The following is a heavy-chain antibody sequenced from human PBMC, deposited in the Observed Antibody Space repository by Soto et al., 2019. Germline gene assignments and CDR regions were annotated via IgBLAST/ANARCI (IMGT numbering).Heavy chain of an antibody. CDR2: ISAYNGNT. D-gene: IGHD2-21*02. CDR1: GYSFTSYG. V-gene: IGHV1-18*01. Sequence: ASVKVSCEASGYSFTSYGISWVRQAPGQGLEWMGWISAYNGNTNYAQKLQGRVTMTTDTSTSTAYMELRSLRSDDTAVYYCARDGPGGDYVGFDYWGQGTLVTVSS. CDR3: ARDGPGGDYVGFDY. J-gene: IGHJ4*02.